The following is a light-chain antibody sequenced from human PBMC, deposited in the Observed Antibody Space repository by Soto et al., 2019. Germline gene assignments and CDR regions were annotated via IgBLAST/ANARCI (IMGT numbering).Light chain of an antibody. V-gene: IGLV2-11*01. Sequence: HSALTQPRSVSGSPGQSITISCTGPSSDVGGYNYVSWYQQHPGKAPKLMIYDVTKRPSGVPDRFSGSKSGNTASLTISGLQAEDEADYYCCSYAGTYTLVVFGGGTKLTVL. CDR2: DVT. CDR3: CSYAGTYTLVV. J-gene: IGLJ2*01. CDR1: SSDVGGYNY.